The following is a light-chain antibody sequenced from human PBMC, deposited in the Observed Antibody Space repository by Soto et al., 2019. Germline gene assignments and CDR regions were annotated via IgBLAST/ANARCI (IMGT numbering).Light chain of an antibody. CDR3: AAWDDSLNTYV. CDR1: TSNIETNT. CDR2: SYT. J-gene: IGLJ1*01. Sequence: QSVLTQPPSASGTPGQRVTISCSGSTSNIETNTVNWYQHLPGSAPKLLIHSYTPRPSGVPDRFSGSRSGTSASLAISGLQSEDEADYYCAAWDDSLNTYVFGPGTKLTVL. V-gene: IGLV1-44*01.